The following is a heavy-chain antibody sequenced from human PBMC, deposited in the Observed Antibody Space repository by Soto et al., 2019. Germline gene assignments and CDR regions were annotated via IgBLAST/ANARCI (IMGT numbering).Heavy chain of an antibody. CDR3: ARSLTEGYCTITGCYTRPLYGMDV. Sequence: QEQLVQSGAEVKKPGASVKVSCKASGYTFSGYYIHWLRQAPGQGLAWMGWINPNSGGTNYAQKFQGRVTVTRDTPTSTADMELSRLTSDDTAVYYCARSLTEGYCTITGCYTRPLYGMDVWGQGTTVTVSS. CDR1: GYTFSGYY. V-gene: IGHV1-2*02. D-gene: IGHD2-2*02. J-gene: IGHJ6*02. CDR2: INPNSGGT.